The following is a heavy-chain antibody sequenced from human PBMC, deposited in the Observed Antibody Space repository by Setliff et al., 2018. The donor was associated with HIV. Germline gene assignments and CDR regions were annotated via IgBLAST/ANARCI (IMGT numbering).Heavy chain of an antibody. Sequence: GGSLRLSCAASGFNVSYNYMTWVRQAPGKGLEWVPVICSDGRTDYADSVKGRFTISRDDSKNTVHLQMHSLRVEDTAVYYCAKGVKWLDPWGQGTLVTVSS. CDR3: AKGVKWLDP. CDR2: ICSDGRT. D-gene: IGHD3-10*01. CDR1: GFNVSYNY. V-gene: IGHV3-53*01. J-gene: IGHJ5*02.